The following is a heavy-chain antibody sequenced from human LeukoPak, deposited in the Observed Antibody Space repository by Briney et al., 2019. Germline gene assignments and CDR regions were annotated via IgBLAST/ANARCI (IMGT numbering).Heavy chain of an antibody. V-gene: IGHV3-30*18. CDR3: AKDVEYSSGWYEGGSFDY. D-gene: IGHD6-19*01. J-gene: IGHJ4*02. Sequence: GGSLRLSCAASGFTFSSYGMHWVRQAPGKGLEWVAVISYDGSNKYYADSVKGRFTISRDNSKNTLYLQMNGLRAEDAAVYYCAKDVEYSSGWYEGGSFDYWGQGILVTVSS. CDR2: ISYDGSNK. CDR1: GFTFSSYG.